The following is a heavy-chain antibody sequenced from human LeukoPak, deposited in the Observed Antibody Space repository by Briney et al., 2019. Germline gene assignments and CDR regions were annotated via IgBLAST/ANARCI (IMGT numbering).Heavy chain of an antibody. V-gene: IGHV3-21*01. D-gene: IGHD6-13*01. CDR3: ARDGAAAGDY. Sequence: GGSLRLSCAASGFTFSSYSMNWVRQAPGKGLEWVSSISSSSSYIYYADSVKGRFTISRDNAKNSLYLRMNSLRAEDTAVYYCARDGAAAGDYWGQGTLVTVSS. CDR2: ISSSSSYI. CDR1: GFTFSSYS. J-gene: IGHJ4*02.